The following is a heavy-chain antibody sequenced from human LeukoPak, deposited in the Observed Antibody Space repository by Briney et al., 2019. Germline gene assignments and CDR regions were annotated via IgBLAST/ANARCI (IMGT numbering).Heavy chain of an antibody. CDR1: GFTFDDYG. D-gene: IGHD6-13*01. Sequence: PGGSLRLSCAASGFTFDDYGMSWVRQAPGKGLEWVSYISSSGSTIYYADSVKGRFTISRDNAKNSLYVQMNSLRAEDTAVYHCARVARDRSSWYAAFDIWGQGTMVTVSS. J-gene: IGHJ3*02. CDR3: ARVARDRSSWYAAFDI. CDR2: ISSSGSTI. V-gene: IGHV3-48*03.